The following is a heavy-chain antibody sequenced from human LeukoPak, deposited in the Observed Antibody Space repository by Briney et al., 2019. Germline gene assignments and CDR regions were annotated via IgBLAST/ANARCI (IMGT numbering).Heavy chain of an antibody. CDR1: GFTFSSYA. V-gene: IGHV3-30*04. Sequence: GGSLRLSCAASGFTFSSYAMHWVRQAPGKGLEWAAAISYDGSNKYYADSVKGRFTISRDNSKNTLYLQMNSLRAEDSAVYYCARSIAAAATYYYGMDVWGQGTTVTVSS. CDR3: ARSIAAAATYYYGMDV. CDR2: ISYDGSNK. D-gene: IGHD6-13*01. J-gene: IGHJ6*02.